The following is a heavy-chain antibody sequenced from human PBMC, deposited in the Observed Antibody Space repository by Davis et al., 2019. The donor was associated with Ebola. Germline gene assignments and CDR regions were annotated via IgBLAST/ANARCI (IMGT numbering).Heavy chain of an antibody. D-gene: IGHD5-12*01. CDR2: INHSGST. CDR1: GGSFSGYY. J-gene: IGHJ4*02. CDR3: ARGRGGYGYPDY. V-gene: IGHV4-34*01. Sequence: MPSETLSLTCAVYGGSFSGYYWRSIRQPPGKGLEWIGEINHSGSTNYNPSLKSRVTISVDTSKNQFSLKLSTVTAADTAVYYCARGRGGYGYPDYWGQGTLVTVSS.